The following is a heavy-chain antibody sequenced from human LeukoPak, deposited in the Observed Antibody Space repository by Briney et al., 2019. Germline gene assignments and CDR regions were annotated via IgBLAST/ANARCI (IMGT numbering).Heavy chain of an antibody. D-gene: IGHD3-16*02. Sequence: ASVKVSCKASGYTFTSYAMHWVRQAPVQRLEWMGWINAGNGNTKYSQKFQGRVTITRDTSASTAYMELSSLRSEDTAVYYCARDSLPDDYVWGSYRYNLDYWGQGTLVTVSS. V-gene: IGHV1-3*01. CDR2: INAGNGNT. CDR3: ARDSLPDDYVWGSYRYNLDY. J-gene: IGHJ4*02. CDR1: GYTFTSYA.